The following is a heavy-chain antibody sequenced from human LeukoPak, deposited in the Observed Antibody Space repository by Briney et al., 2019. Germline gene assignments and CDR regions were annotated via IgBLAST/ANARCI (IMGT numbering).Heavy chain of an antibody. CDR1: GGSFSXYY. Sequence: XXTLSLTCAVXGGSFSXYYWSWIRQPPGKGLEWIGEINHSGSTNYNPSLKSRVTISVDTSKNQFSLKLSSVTAADTAVYYCALANSSSWYFDYWGQGTLVTVSS. CDR3: ALANSSSWYFDY. J-gene: IGHJ4*02. CDR2: INHSGST. D-gene: IGHD6-13*01. V-gene: IGHV4-34*01.